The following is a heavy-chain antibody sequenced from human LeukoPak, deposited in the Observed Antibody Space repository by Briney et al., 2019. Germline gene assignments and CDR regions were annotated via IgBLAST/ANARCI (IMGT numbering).Heavy chain of an antibody. V-gene: IGHV3-11*05. CDR1: SCSFNDCF. J-gene: IGHJ3*01. CDR2: ISGGSSDT. D-gene: IGHD6-6*01. Sequence: RSSYGSASCSFNDCFMGWRRLLGGGRLEWVSYISGGSSDTNYADSVKGRFTNSRDNAKKSLYLQMNGLRAEDTAVYYCVRGARDASMWGQGTMVTVSS. CDR3: VRGARDASM.